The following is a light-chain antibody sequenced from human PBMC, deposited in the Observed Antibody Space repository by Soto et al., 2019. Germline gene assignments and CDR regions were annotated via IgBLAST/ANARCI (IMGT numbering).Light chain of an antibody. CDR1: QSFRGL. Sequence: EVVLTQSPVTLSLSPGERATLSCRASQSFRGLLAWYQQKPGQAPRLLIYDASNRATGIPARFSGSGSGTDFTLTISSLEPEDFAVHYCQQRSNWPPLTFGQGTRLEIK. CDR3: QQRSNWPPLT. V-gene: IGKV3-11*01. CDR2: DAS. J-gene: IGKJ5*01.